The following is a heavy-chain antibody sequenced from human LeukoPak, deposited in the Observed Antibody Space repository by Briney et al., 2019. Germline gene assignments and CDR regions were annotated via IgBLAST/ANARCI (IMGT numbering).Heavy chain of an antibody. J-gene: IGHJ4*02. CDR2: ISGSGGPT. CDR1: GFTFSTSA. D-gene: IGHD2-21*01. CDR3: ALGSINYSDY. V-gene: IGHV3-23*01. Sequence: GGSLRLSCAASGFTFSTSAMSWVRQAPGKGLEWVSSISGSGGPTYYADSVKGRLTISRDDSKNTLYLQMNSLRAEDTAVYYCALGSINYSDYWGQGTLVTFSS.